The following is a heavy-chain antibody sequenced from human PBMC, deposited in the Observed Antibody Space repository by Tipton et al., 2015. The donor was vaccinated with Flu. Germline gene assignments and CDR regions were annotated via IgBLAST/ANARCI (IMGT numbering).Heavy chain of an antibody. V-gene: IGHV3-33*08. CDR3: AREGVLDGLFQKWSPLDY. D-gene: IGHD2-15*01. CDR1: GFTFSSYW. CDR2: IWYDGSNK. Sequence: SLRLSCAASGFTFSSYWMSWVRQAPGKGLEWVAVIWYDGSNKYYADSVKGRFTISRDNSKNTLYLQMNSLRAEDTAVYYCAREGVLDGLFQKWSPLDYWGQGTLVTVSS. J-gene: IGHJ4*02.